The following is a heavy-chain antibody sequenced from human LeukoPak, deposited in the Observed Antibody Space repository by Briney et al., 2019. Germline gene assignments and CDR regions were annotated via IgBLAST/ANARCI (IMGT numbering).Heavy chain of an antibody. CDR2: ITGSSTWT. V-gene: IGHV3-23*01. J-gene: IGHJ2*01. CDR1: GFTFGTYG. Sequence: GGSLRLSCEASGFTFGTYGMTWVRQAPGKGLEWVSGITGSSTWTYYADSVRGRFTISRDNSKNTLHLQMNNLTADDTAIYYCARELVSLGTGYFDLWGRGTLITVSS. CDR3: ARELVSLGTGYFDL. D-gene: IGHD7-27*01.